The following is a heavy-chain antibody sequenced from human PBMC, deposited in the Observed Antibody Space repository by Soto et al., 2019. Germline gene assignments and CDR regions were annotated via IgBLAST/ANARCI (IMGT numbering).Heavy chain of an antibody. CDR1: GCTLSSSA. J-gene: IGHJ6*03. Sequence: LRRSGAPPGCTLSSSAMSWVRQTPGKGLEWVSAISGSGGSTYYADSVKGRFTISRDNSKNTLYLQMNSLRAEDTAVYYCAKGGVTSIAPYYYYYMDVWGKGTTVTVSS. V-gene: IGHV3-23*01. D-gene: IGHD6-6*01. CDR3: AKGGVTSIAPYYYYYMDV. CDR2: ISGSGGST.